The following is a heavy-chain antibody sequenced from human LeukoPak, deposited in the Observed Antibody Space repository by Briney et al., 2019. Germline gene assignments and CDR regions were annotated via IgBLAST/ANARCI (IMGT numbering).Heavy chain of an antibody. CDR3: ARQVGGYYYYGMDV. D-gene: IGHD2-15*01. Sequence: ASVKASCKASGYAFTSYDINWVRQATGQRLEWMGWMNPNSGNTGYAQKFQGRVTMTRNTSISTAYMELSSLRSEDTAVYYCARQVGGYYYYGMDVWGQGTTVTVSS. V-gene: IGHV1-8*01. J-gene: IGHJ6*02. CDR1: GYAFTSYD. CDR2: MNPNSGNT.